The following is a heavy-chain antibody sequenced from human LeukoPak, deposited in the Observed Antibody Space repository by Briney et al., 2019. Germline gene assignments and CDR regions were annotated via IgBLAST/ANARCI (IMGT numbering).Heavy chain of an antibody. Sequence: SGPTLVNPTQTLTLTCTFSGFSLSTSGMRVSWIRQPPGKALEWLARIDWDDDKFYSTSLKTRLTISKDTSKNQVVLTMTNMDPVDTATYYCARQYYYDSSGYYGVDYWGQGTLVTASS. J-gene: IGHJ4*02. CDR1: GFSLSTSGMR. CDR3: ARQYYYDSSGYYGVDY. D-gene: IGHD3-22*01. V-gene: IGHV2-70*04. CDR2: IDWDDDK.